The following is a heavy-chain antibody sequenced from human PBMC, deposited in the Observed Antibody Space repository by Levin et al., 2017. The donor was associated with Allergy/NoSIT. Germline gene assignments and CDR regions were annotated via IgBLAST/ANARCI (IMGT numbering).Heavy chain of an antibody. CDR1: GFTFSSYA. CDR2: ISYDGSNK. CDR3: ARLTTVVTPLDY. V-gene: IGHV3-30*04. Sequence: GGSLRLSCAASGFTFSSYAMHWVRQAPGKGLEWVAVISYDGSNKYYADSVKGRFTISRDNSKNTLYLQMNSLRAEDTAVYYCARLTTVVTPLDYWGQGTLVTVSS. J-gene: IGHJ4*02. D-gene: IGHD4-23*01.